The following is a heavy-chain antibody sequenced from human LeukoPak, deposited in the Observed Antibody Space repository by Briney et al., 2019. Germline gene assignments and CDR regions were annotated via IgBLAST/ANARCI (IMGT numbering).Heavy chain of an antibody. Sequence: SETLSLTCTVSGGSISSGSYSWSWLRQPAGKGLEWIGRVYTGGSTNYNPSLKSRVTISVDTSNNQFSLKLTSVTAADTAVYYCARDPSLVYSNQDFDYWGQGTLVTVSS. J-gene: IGHJ4*02. V-gene: IGHV4-61*02. D-gene: IGHD4-11*01. CDR3: ARDPSLVYSNQDFDY. CDR2: VYTGGST. CDR1: GGSISSGSYS.